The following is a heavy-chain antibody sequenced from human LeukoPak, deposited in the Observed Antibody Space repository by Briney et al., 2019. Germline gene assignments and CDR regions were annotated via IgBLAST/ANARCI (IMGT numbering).Heavy chain of an antibody. CDR1: GRSISSYY. Sequence: SETLSLTCTASGRSISSYYWSWIRQPPGKGLEWIGYIYNSGRTSNPSLKSRVTISEDTSKSQFSLKLSSVTAADTAVYYCAGHRRLADFDYWGQGTLVSVSS. V-gene: IGHV4-59*08. J-gene: IGHJ4*02. CDR3: AGHRRLADFDY. CDR2: IYNSGRT. D-gene: IGHD3-9*01.